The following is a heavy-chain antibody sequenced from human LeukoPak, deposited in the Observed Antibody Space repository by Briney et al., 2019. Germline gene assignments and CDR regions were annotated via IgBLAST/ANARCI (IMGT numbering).Heavy chain of an antibody. CDR3: ASPIVATNYFDY. Sequence: SETLSLTCTVSGYSISSGYYWGWIRQPPGKGLEWIGSIYHSGSTYYNPSLKSRVTISVNTSKNQFSLKLSSVTAADTAVYYCASPIVATNYFDYWGQGTLVTVSS. CDR2: IYHSGST. J-gene: IGHJ4*02. V-gene: IGHV4-38-2*02. D-gene: IGHD5-12*01. CDR1: GYSISSGYY.